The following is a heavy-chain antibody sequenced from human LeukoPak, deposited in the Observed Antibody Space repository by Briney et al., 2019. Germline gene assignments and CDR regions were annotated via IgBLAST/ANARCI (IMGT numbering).Heavy chain of an antibody. V-gene: IGHV1-2*02. CDR3: ARPHGDYYNWFDP. CDR2: INPNSGDT. J-gene: IGHJ5*02. D-gene: IGHD4-17*01. Sequence: ASVMGSCKASGYTFTDYYIHWVRQAPGQGLEWMGWINPNSGDTNYAQKFQDRVTLTRDTSITTAYMELTNLRSDDTAVYYCARPHGDYYNWFDPWGQGTLVTVSS. CDR1: GYTFTDYY.